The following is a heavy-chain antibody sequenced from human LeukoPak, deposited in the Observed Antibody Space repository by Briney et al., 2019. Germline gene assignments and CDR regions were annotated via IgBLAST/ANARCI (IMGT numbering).Heavy chain of an antibody. Sequence: PGGSLRLSCAASGFSFSTYYVNWVRQAPGKGLEWVSCISSSSTYIFYADSVRGRFATSRDNARNSLYLQINSLRADDTAVYYCVRENHGSFDYWGQGSLVTVSS. D-gene: IGHD1-14*01. CDR2: ISSSSTYI. CDR1: GFSFSTYY. J-gene: IGHJ4*02. CDR3: VRENHGSFDY. V-gene: IGHV3-21*01.